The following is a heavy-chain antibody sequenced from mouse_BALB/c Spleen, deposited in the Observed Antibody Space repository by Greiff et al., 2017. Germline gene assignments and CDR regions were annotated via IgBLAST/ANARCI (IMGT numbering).Heavy chain of an antibody. Sequence: EVQVVESGGGLVQPGGSRKLSCAASGFTFSSFGMHWVRQAPEKGLEWVAYISSGSSTIYYADTVKGRFTISRDNPKNTLFLQMTSLRSEDTAMYYCASYAMDYWGQGTSVTVSS. CDR2: ISSGSSTI. V-gene: IGHV5-17*02. CDR1: GFTFSSFG. CDR3: ASYAMDY. J-gene: IGHJ4*01.